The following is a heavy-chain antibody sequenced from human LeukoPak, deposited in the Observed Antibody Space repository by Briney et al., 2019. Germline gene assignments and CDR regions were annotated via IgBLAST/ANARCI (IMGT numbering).Heavy chain of an antibody. D-gene: IGHD2-15*01. CDR1: GGSISSYY. J-gene: IGHJ4*02. CDR3: ARVDLRAAYFDY. Sequence: PSETLSLTCTVSGGSISSYYWSWIRQPAGKDLEWIGRIYTSGSTGYNPSLKSRVTMSVDTSKNQFSLKLSSVTAADTAVYYCARVDLRAAYFDYWGQGTLVTVSS. V-gene: IGHV4-4*07. CDR2: IYTSGST.